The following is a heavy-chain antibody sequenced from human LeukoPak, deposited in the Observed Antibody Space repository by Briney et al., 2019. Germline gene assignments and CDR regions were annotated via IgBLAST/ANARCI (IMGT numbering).Heavy chain of an antibody. D-gene: IGHD6-19*01. CDR1: GYTFTSCD. CDR3: RRGSSGRRDN. CDR2: MNPNSGNT. V-gene: IGHV1-8*01. Sequence: ASVKVSCKASGYTFTSCDINWVRQATGQGLEWMGWMNPNSGNTDYGQSVQGRITMTRDISIGTAYMELSNLTAEDTAIYYCRRGSSGRRDNWGQGTLVTVSA. J-gene: IGHJ4*02.